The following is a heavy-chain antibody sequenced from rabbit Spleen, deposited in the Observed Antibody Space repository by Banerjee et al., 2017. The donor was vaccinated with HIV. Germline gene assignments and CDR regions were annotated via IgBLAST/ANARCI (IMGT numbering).Heavy chain of an antibody. D-gene: IGHD1-1*01. J-gene: IGHJ3*01. Sequence: QEQLEETGGGLVQPGGSLTLSCKASGFDFSSYGMSWVRQAPGKGLEWIGYIDPLFGTTYYANWVNGRFIISSHNAQNTLYLQLNSLTAADTATYFCVRGASSSGYYSLWGQGTLVTVS. CDR2: IDPLFGTT. V-gene: IGHV1S47*01. CDR3: VRGASSSGYYSL. CDR1: GFDFSSYG.